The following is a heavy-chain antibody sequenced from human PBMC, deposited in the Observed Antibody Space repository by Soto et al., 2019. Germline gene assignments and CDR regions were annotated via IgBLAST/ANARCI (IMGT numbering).Heavy chain of an antibody. CDR2: IYYTGGT. D-gene: IGHD3-22*01. CDR3: ARDTAVKVYDSHSYYPLFDF. CDR1: GDTMQTDYY. Sequence: PPENLSHPCTVSGDTMQTDYYWSWIRQPQRKSLEWIGHIYYTGGTFYSPSLKSRLALSVDTSKNQFSLRLSSVTAADTAVYYCARDTAVKVYDSHSYYPLFDFCGQGALVTLAS. V-gene: IGHV4-30-4*01. J-gene: IGHJ4*02.